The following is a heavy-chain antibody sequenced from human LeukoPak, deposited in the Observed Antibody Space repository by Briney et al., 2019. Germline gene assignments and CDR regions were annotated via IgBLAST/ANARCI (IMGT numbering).Heavy chain of an antibody. Sequence: SETLSLTCAVYGGSFSGYYWSWIRQPPGKGLEWIGEINHSGSTNYNPSLKSRVTISVDTSKNQFSLKLSSVTAADTAVYYCASLCGGDCYSLSTDYYYYGMDVWGQGTTVTIFS. CDR3: ASLCGGDCYSLSTDYYYYGMDV. CDR1: GGSFSGYY. V-gene: IGHV4-34*01. CDR2: INHSGST. J-gene: IGHJ6*02. D-gene: IGHD2-21*02.